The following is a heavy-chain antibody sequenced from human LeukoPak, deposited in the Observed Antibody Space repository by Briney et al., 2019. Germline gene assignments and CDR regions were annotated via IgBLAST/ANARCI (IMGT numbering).Heavy chain of an antibody. CDR2: IYYSGST. D-gene: IGHD6-13*01. J-gene: IGHJ4*02. CDR1: GGSISSSSYY. Sequence: TSETLSLTCTVSGGSISSSSYYWGWIRQPPGKGLEWIGSIYYSGSTYYNPSLKSRVTISVDTSKNQFSLKLSSVTAADTAVYYCARVPIAAAGKVFGYWGQGTLVTVSS. V-gene: IGHV4-39*01. CDR3: ARVPIAAAGKVFGY.